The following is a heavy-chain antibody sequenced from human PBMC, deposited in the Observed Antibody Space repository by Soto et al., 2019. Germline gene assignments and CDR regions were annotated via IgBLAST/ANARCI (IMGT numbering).Heavy chain of an antibody. CDR2: ILYDGSNK. V-gene: IGHV3-30-3*01. Sequence: GGSLRLSCAASGFTFSSNAMHWVRQAPGKGLEWVALILYDGSNKYYADSVKGRFTISRDNSKNTLYLQMNSLRVEDTAVYYCARSYYYYYGMDVWGQGTTVTVSS. J-gene: IGHJ6*02. CDR1: GFTFSSNA. CDR3: ARSYYYYYGMDV.